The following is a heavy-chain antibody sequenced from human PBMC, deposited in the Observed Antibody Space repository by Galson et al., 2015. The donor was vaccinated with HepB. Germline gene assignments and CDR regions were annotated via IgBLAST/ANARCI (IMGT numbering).Heavy chain of an antibody. V-gene: IGHV1-69*01. CDR3: ARVRSVVTPRGLAFDI. CDR2: IIPIFGTA. Sequence: QSGAEVKKSGESLKISCKASGGTFSSYAISWVRQAPGQGLEWMGGIIPIFGTANYAQKFQGRVTITADESTSTAYMELSSLRSEDTAVYYCARVRSVVTPRGLAFDIWGQGTMVTVSS. J-gene: IGHJ3*02. CDR1: GGTFSSYA. D-gene: IGHD4-23*01.